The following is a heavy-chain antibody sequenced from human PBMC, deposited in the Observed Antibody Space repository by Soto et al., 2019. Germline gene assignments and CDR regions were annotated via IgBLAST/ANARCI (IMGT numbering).Heavy chain of an antibody. J-gene: IGHJ3*02. V-gene: IGHV1-58*01. D-gene: IGHD3-22*01. CDR2: IVVGSGNT. CDR3: AAVLYEGYYDSSGYYNDAFDI. Sequence: SVKVSCKASGFTFTSSAVQWVRQARGQRLEWIGWIVVGSGNTNYAQKFQERVTITRDMSTSTAYMELSSLRSEDTAVYYCAAVLYEGYYDSSGYYNDAFDIWGQGTMVTVSS. CDR1: GFTFTSSA.